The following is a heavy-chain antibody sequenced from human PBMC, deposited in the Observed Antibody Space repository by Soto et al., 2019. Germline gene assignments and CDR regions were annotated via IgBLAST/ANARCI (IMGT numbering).Heavy chain of an antibody. CDR1: GGTFSSYS. CDR3: ARVAIFGVAPLYYFDY. V-gene: IGHV1-69*13. J-gene: IGHJ4*02. CDR2: IIPIFGTA. Sequence: SVKVSCKASGGTFSSYSISWVRQAPGQGLEWMGGIIPIFGTANYAQKFQGRVTITADESTSTAYMELSSLRSEDTAVYYCARVAIFGVAPLYYFDYWGQGTLVTVSS. D-gene: IGHD3-3*01.